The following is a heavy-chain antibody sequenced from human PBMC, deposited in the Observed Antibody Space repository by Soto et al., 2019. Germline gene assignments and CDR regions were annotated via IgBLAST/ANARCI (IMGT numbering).Heavy chain of an antibody. V-gene: IGHV3-23*01. CDR1: GFTFSSYA. CDR3: AKDLYGGDYGNDY. D-gene: IGHD4-17*01. CDR2: ISGSGGST. Sequence: GGSLRLSCAASGFTFSSYAMSWVRQAPGKGLEWVSAISGSGGSTYYADSVKGRFTISRDSSKNTLYLQMNSLRAEDTAVYYCAKDLYGGDYGNDYWGQGTLVTVSS. J-gene: IGHJ4*02.